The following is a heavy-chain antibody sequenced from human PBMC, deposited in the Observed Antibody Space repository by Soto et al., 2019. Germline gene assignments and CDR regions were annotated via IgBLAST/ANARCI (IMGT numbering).Heavy chain of an antibody. J-gene: IGHJ4*02. CDR2: ISYDGSNK. D-gene: IGHD5-12*01. V-gene: IGHV3-30*18. CDR3: AKDLYYSGYDSRTNYFDY. CDR1: GFTFSSYG. Sequence: GGSLRLSCAASGFTFSSYGMHWVRQAPGKGLEWVAVISYDGSNKYYADSVKGRFTISRDNSKNTLYLQMNSLRAEDTAVYYCAKDLYYSGYDSRTNYFDYWGQGTLVTVSS.